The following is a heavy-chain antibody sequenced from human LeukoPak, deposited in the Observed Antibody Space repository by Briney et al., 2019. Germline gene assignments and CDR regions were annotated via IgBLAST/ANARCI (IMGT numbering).Heavy chain of an antibody. Sequence: GGSLRLSCAASGFTFSSYWMSWVRQAPGKGLEWVANIKQDGSEKYYVDSVKGRFTISRDNAKNSLYLQMNSLRAEDTAVYYCAREELENSSSWCSDYYYYYMDVWGKGTTVTVSS. D-gene: IGHD6-13*01. J-gene: IGHJ6*03. CDR1: GFTFSSYW. CDR3: AREELENSSSWCSDYYYYYMDV. V-gene: IGHV3-7*01. CDR2: IKQDGSEK.